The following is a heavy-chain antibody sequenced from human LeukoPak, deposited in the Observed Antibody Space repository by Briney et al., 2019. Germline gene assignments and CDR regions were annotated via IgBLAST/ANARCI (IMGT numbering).Heavy chain of an antibody. D-gene: IGHD6-19*01. J-gene: IGHJ4*02. V-gene: IGHV4-59*01. Sequence: SETLSLTCTVSGGSISSYYWSWIRQPPGKGLEWIGYIYYSGGTNYNPSLKSRVTISVDTSKNQFSLKLSSVTAADTAVYYCARDGATSGWSTAYFDYWGQGTLVTVSS. CDR1: GGSISSYY. CDR2: IYYSGGT. CDR3: ARDGATSGWSTAYFDY.